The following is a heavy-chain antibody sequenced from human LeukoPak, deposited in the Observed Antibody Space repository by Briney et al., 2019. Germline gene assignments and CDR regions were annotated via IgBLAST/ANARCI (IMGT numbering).Heavy chain of an antibody. J-gene: IGHJ4*02. Sequence: PSETLSLTCTVSGGSISSSSYYWGWIRQPPGKGLEWIGSIYYSGSTYYNPSLKSRVTISVDTSKNQFSLKLSSVTAADTAVYYCARLNYRPIIKFFDYWGQGTLVTVSS. CDR2: IYYSGST. V-gene: IGHV4-39*07. D-gene: IGHD4-11*01. CDR1: GGSISSSSYY. CDR3: ARLNYRPIIKFFDY.